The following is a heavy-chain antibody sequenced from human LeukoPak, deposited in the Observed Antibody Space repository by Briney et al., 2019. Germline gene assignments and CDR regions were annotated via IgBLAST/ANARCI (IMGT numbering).Heavy chain of an antibody. Sequence: SETLSLTCTVSGGSITSNSYYWGWIRQPPGKGLEWIGSITYSGSTYYNPSLKRRVTISIDTSKNQFSLKLSSVTAADTAVYFCARGRVSSSTWYSTYYYYFYMDVWGKGTTVTVSS. CDR3: ARGRVSSSTWYSTYYYYFYMDV. J-gene: IGHJ6*03. CDR1: GGSITSNSYY. D-gene: IGHD1-1*01. V-gene: IGHV4-39*07. CDR2: ITYSGST.